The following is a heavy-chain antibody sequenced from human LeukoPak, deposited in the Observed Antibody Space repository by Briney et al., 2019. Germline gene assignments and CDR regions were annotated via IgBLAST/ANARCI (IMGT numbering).Heavy chain of an antibody. CDR2: IYSGGST. J-gene: IGHJ6*02. CDR3: ARDLNYYYGMDV. Sequence: GGSLRLSCAASGFTASSNYMSWVRQAPGKGLEWVSVIYSGGSTYYADSVKGRFTISRDNSKNTLYLQMNSLRAEDTAVYYCARDLNYYYGMDVWGQGTTVTVSS. CDR1: GFTASSNY. V-gene: IGHV3-53*01.